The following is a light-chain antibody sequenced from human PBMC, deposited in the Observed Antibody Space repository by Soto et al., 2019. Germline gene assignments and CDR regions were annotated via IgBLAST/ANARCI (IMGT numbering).Light chain of an antibody. CDR3: SSYTRRDTVL. V-gene: IGLV2-14*03. J-gene: IGLJ2*01. CDR2: DVT. CDR1: SSDIGGYNY. Sequence: QSALTQPASVSGSPGQSITISCTGTSSDIGGYNYVSWFQHHPGKAPKLMIFDVTNRPSGVSNRFSGSKSGNTASLTISGLQAENEADYYCSSYTRRDTVLFGGGTKVTVL.